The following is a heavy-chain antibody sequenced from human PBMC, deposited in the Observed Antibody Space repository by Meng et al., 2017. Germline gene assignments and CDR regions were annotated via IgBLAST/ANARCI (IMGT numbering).Heavy chain of an antibody. Sequence: QVPRVQSGAEVNRPGASVKVSWKAAGYTFTSYDINWVRQATEQGLEWMGWMNPNSGNTGYAQKFQGRVTITRNTSISTAYMELSSLRSEDTAVYYCARGLAVAGTVFWFDPWGQGTLVTVSS. CDR2: MNPNSGNT. D-gene: IGHD6-19*01. J-gene: IGHJ5*02. V-gene: IGHV1-8*03. CDR1: GYTFTSYD. CDR3: ARGLAVAGTVFWFDP.